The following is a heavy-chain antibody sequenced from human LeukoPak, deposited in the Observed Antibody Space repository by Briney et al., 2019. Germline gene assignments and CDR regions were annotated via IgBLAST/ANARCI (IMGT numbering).Heavy chain of an antibody. Sequence: GGSLRLSCAASGFTFSDYSMHWVRQAPGKGLNWVAFIRYDGNNKYYADSVKGRFTISRDNAKNSLYLQMNSLRAEDTAVYYCARRELLWFGELSLTTYYFDYWGQGTLVTVSS. V-gene: IGHV3-30*02. D-gene: IGHD3-10*01. CDR1: GFTFSDYS. J-gene: IGHJ4*02. CDR2: IRYDGNNK. CDR3: ARRELLWFGELSLTTYYFDY.